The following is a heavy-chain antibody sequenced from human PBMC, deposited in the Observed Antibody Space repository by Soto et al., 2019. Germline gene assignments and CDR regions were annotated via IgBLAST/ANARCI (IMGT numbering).Heavy chain of an antibody. Sequence: QVQLVESGGGVVQPGRSLRLSCAASGFTFSSYAMHWVRQAPGKGLEWVAVISYDGSNKYYADSVKGRFTISRDNSRDTLYLQMSSLRAEGTAVYYCARDGDYDSSGTVVYWGQGTLVTVSS. D-gene: IGHD3-22*01. CDR2: ISYDGSNK. CDR3: ARDGDYDSSGTVVY. J-gene: IGHJ4*02. CDR1: GFTFSSYA. V-gene: IGHV3-30-3*01.